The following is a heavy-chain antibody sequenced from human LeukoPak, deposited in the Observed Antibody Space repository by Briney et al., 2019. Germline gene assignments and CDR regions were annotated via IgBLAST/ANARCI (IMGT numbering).Heavy chain of an antibody. D-gene: IGHD3-10*01. V-gene: IGHV4-30-4*01. CDR3: ARLSVRGNIINFDY. J-gene: IGHJ4*02. Sequence: KASQTLSLTCTVSGGSISSGDYYWSWIRQHPGKGLEWIGYIYYSGSTYYNPSLKSRVTISVDTSKNQFSLKLSSVTAADTAVYYCARLSVRGNIINFDYWGQGTLVTVSS. CDR1: GGSISSGDYY. CDR2: IYYSGST.